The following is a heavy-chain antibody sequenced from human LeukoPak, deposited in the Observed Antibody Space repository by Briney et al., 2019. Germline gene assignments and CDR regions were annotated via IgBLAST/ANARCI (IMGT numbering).Heavy chain of an antibody. D-gene: IGHD3-22*01. CDR2: IYYSGST. Sequence: SETLSLTCTVSGGSISSYYWSWIRQPPGKGLEWIGYIYYSGSTNYNPSLKSRVTISVDTSKNQFSLKLSSVTAADTAVYYCARELDDYYDSSGYLLWGQGTLVTVSS. J-gene: IGHJ4*02. CDR1: GGSISSYY. V-gene: IGHV4-59*12. CDR3: ARELDDYYDSSGYLL.